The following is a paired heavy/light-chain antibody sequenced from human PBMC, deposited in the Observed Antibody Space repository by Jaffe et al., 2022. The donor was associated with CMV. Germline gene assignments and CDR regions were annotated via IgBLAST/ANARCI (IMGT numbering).Heavy chain of an antibody. Sequence: EVKLVESGGGLVQPGGSLRLSCVGYGFTFRDYWMNWIRQTPGKGLEWVANQNQDGSETYYVEPVQGRFTISRDNAKNSQYLEMNSLRVEDTAVYYCTRGSFRITEDYWGQGTLVTVSS. V-gene: IGHV3-7*03. J-gene: IGHJ4*02. CDR3: TRGSFRITEDY. CDR1: GFTFRDYW. CDR2: QNQDGSET.
Light chain of an antibody. CDR1: QSLAHSDGSTY. CDR2: KVS. Sequence: DVVMTQSPLSLPVILGQPASISCKSSQSLAHSDGSTYLNWLQQRPGQSPRRLIYKVSNRDSGVPDRFSGSGSGTDFTLKISRVEAEDVGIYYCMQGSHWPHTFGQGTKLEIK. V-gene: IGKV2-30*02. CDR3: MQGSHWPHT. J-gene: IGKJ2*01.